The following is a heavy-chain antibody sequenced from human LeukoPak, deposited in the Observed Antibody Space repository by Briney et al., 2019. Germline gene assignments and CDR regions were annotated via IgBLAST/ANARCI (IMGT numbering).Heavy chain of an antibody. CDR1: GYTFTSYG. CDR3: ARGPRYQIFDY. J-gene: IGHJ4*01. D-gene: IGHD1-14*01. Sequence: ASVKVSCKAPGYTFTSYGSSWVRQAPGQGLEWMCWISAYNGNTNYAQKLQSSGTMTTDTSTSTAYMELRSLRSDDTAVYYCARGPRYQIFDYWGQGTLVTVSS. CDR2: ISAYNGNT. V-gene: IGHV1-18*04.